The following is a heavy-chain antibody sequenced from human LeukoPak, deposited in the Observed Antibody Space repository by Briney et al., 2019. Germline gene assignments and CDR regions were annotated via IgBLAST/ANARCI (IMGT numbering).Heavy chain of an antibody. D-gene: IGHD3-9*01. J-gene: IGHJ4*02. CDR2: ISGSGGST. V-gene: IGHV3-23*01. Sequence: GGSLRLSCAASGFTFSDYYMSWIRQAPGKGLEWVSAISGSGGSTYYADSVKGRFTISRDNSKNTLYLQMNSLRAEDTAVYYCAKDLTGYYDWGWGQGTLVTVSS. CDR1: GFTFSDYY. CDR3: AKDLTGYYDWG.